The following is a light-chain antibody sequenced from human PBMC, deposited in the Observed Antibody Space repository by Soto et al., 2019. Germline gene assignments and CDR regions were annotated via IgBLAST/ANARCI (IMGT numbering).Light chain of an antibody. CDR3: QQYDSSPRT. Sequence: EIVLTQAPGTLSLSPGDRATLSCRASQSVSSSYLAWYQQKPGQAPRLLIYDASTRATGIPDRFSGSGSGTDFTLTISRLEPEDFAVYYCQQYDSSPRTFGQGTKVDIK. J-gene: IGKJ1*01. V-gene: IGKV3-20*01. CDR1: QSVSSSY. CDR2: DAS.